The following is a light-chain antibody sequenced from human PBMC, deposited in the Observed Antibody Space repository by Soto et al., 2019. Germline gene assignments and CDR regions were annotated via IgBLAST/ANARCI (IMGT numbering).Light chain of an antibody. CDR3: CSHVGRSTLL. CDR1: SSDIASYNL. J-gene: IGLJ3*02. CDR2: EGS. Sequence: QSALTQPASVSGSPRQSITISCTGSSSDIASYNLVSWYQQHPGKAPKLMIYEGSKRPSGVSNRFSGSKPGNTASLTISGLQAEDEADYYCCSHVGRSTLLFGGGTKLTVL. V-gene: IGLV2-23*01.